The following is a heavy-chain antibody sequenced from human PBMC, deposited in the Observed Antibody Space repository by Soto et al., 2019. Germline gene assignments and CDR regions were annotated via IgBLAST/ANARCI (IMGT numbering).Heavy chain of an antibody. CDR3: ARAPGPTGQTYGWVDPGYYDGMDV. Sequence: EVQLVESGGGLVQPGGSLRLSCAASGFTFSSYWMHWVRQVPGKGLVWVSRINSDGSSTSYADSVKGRFTISRDNAKKTLYLQMNSLRAEDTAVYYCARAPGPTGQTYGWVDPGYYDGMDVWGQGTTVTVSS. V-gene: IGHV3-74*01. CDR1: GFTFSSYW. J-gene: IGHJ6*02. D-gene: IGHD2-8*02. CDR2: INSDGSST.